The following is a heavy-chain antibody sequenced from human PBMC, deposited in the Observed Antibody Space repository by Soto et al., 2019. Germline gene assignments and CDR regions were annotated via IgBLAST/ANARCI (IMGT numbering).Heavy chain of an antibody. Sequence: ASVKVSCKASGYTFTSYGISWVRPAPGQGLEWMGWISAYNGNTNYAQKLQGRVTMITDTSTSTAYMELRSLRSDDTAVYYCARGGDFWSGYYYYYYYYMDVWGKGTTVTVSS. D-gene: IGHD3-3*01. CDR3: ARGGDFWSGYYYYYYYYMDV. CDR1: GYTFTSYG. J-gene: IGHJ6*03. CDR2: ISAYNGNT. V-gene: IGHV1-18*01.